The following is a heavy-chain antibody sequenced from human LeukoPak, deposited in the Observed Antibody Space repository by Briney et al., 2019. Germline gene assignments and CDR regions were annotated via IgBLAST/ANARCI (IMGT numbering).Heavy chain of an antibody. Sequence: GGSLTLSCTASGLTFSSYAMNWVRQAPGKGLEWVAAISGSGGRTYYADSVKGRFTISRDNSKNTLYLQMNSLRAEDTAVYYCAKDFDSRALNWFDPWGQGTLVTVSS. J-gene: IGHJ5*02. D-gene: IGHD3-22*01. CDR2: ISGSGGRT. CDR1: GLTFSSYA. V-gene: IGHV3-23*01. CDR3: AKDFDSRALNWFDP.